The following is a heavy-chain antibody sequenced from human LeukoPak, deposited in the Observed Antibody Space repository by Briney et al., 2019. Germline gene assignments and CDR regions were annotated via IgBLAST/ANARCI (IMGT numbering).Heavy chain of an antibody. CDR3: ARDIDLAVAGFGY. J-gene: IGHJ4*02. CDR1: GGSISSSSYY. CDR2: LYYSGST. D-gene: IGHD6-19*01. Sequence: KPSETLSLTCTVSGGSISSSSYYWGWIRQPPGKGLEWIGSLYYSGSTYYNPSLKSRVTISVDTSKNQFSLKLNSVTAADTAVYYCARDIDLAVAGFGYWGQGTLVTVSS. V-gene: IGHV4-39*07.